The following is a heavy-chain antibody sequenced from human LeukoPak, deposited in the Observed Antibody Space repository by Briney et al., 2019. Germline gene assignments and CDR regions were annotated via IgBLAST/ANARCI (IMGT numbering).Heavy chain of an antibody. Sequence: SETLSLTCTVSGGSISNYYWTWIRQPPGKGLEWIGFISYSGNTNYNPSLHSRVTISIDTSKNQFSLDLTYVTAADTAVYYCARTLSDCGGDCFLFWFDPWGQGTLVTVSS. CDR3: ARTLSDCGGDCFLFWFDP. J-gene: IGHJ5*02. D-gene: IGHD2-21*02. CDR2: ISYSGNT. V-gene: IGHV4-59*01. CDR1: GGSISNYY.